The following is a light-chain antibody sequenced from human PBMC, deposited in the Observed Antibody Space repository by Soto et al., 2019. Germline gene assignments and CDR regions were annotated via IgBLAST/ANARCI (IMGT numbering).Light chain of an antibody. Sequence: EKVMTQSPVTLSMSPGERATLSCRASQSVSSYLAWYQQKPGQPPRLLIYGASTRATGIPARFSGSGSGTEFILTISSLQSEDFAVYYCQQYNNWPSWTFGQGTKVEIK. CDR2: GAS. V-gene: IGKV3-15*01. J-gene: IGKJ1*01. CDR3: QQYNNWPSWT. CDR1: QSVSSY.